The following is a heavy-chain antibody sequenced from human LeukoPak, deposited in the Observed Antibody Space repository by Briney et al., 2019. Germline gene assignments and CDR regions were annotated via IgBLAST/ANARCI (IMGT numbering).Heavy chain of an antibody. D-gene: IGHD1-26*01. CDR1: GFTFSSYW. CDR3: ARNSGSYLIYAFDI. J-gene: IGHJ3*02. Sequence: GGSLRLSCAASGFTFSSYWMSWVRQAPGKGLGWGANIKQDGSEKYYVDSVKGRFTITRNNAKTSLDLQMNILRAEATVVYYCARNSGSYLIYAFDIWGQGTMATVSS. V-gene: IGHV3-7*01. CDR2: IKQDGSEK.